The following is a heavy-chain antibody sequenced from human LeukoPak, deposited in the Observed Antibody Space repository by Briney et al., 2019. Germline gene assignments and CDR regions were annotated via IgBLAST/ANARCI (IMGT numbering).Heavy chain of an antibody. V-gene: IGHV3-30*02. Sequence: GGSLRLSCAASGFTFSSYGMHWVRQAPGKGLEWVAFIRYDGSNKYYADSVKGRFTISRDNSKNTLYLQMNSLRAEDTAVYYCARAQIAAAGLFDYWGQGTLVTVSS. CDR2: IRYDGSNK. D-gene: IGHD6-13*01. CDR3: ARAQIAAAGLFDY. CDR1: GFTFSSYG. J-gene: IGHJ4*02.